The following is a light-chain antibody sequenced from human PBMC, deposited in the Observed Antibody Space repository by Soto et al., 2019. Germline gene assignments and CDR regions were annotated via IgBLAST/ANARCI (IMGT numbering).Light chain of an antibody. Sequence: DIQMTQSPSPLSPSVGDRVTFTCRGGQGISNYLAWYQQKQGKGPKFLIFAASTWKSGVPSRCSGSGSGTDFSLTITSLQPEDVATYYCQKYNRAPWTFGQGTKVEIK. CDR1: QGISNY. CDR2: AAS. J-gene: IGKJ1*01. V-gene: IGKV1-27*01. CDR3: QKYNRAPWT.